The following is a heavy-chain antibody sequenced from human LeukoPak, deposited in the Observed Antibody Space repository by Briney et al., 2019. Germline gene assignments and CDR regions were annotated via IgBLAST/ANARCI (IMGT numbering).Heavy chain of an antibody. J-gene: IGHJ4*02. D-gene: IGHD6-6*01. CDR1: GFTFNSYN. CDR3: AKDTYSSSPYYFDY. CDR2: ISSDSSTI. Sequence: GGSLRLSCAASGFTFNSYNMNWVRQAPGKGLEWVSYISSDSSTIFYADSVKGRFTISRDNVKNSLFLQMNSLRAEDTAVYYCAKDTYSSSPYYFDYWGQGTLVTVSS. V-gene: IGHV3-48*01.